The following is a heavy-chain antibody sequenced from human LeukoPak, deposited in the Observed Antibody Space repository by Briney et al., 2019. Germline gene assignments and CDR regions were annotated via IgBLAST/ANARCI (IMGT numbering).Heavy chain of an antibody. CDR3: ARADPDFWSGYYTVNWFDP. V-gene: IGHV1-2*02. CDR2: INPNSGGT. Sequence: ASVKVSCKASGYTFTGYYMHWVRQAPGQGLEWMGWINPNSGGTNYAQKFQGRVTMTRDTSISTAYMELSRLRSDDTAVYYCARADPDFWSGYYTVNWFDPWGQGTLVTVSS. J-gene: IGHJ5*02. CDR1: GYTFTGYY. D-gene: IGHD3-3*01.